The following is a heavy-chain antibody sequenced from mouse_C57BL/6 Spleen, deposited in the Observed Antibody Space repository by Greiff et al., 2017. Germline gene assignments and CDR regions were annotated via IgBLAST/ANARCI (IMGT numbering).Heavy chain of an antibody. D-gene: IGHD1-1*01. CDR1: GYTFTSYW. V-gene: IGHV1-64*01. CDR3: ARWSTTVVATDAMDC. J-gene: IGHJ4*01. CDR2: IHPNSGST. Sequence: QVQLQQPGAELVKPGASVKLSCKASGYTFTSYWMHWVKQRPGQGLEWIGMIHPNSGSTNYNEKFKSKATLTVDKSSSKAYMQLSSLTSEDTAVYYCARWSTTVVATDAMDCWGQGTSVTVSS.